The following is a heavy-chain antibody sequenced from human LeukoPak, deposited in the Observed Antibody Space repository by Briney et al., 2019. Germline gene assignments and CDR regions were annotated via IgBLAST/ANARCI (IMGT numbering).Heavy chain of an antibody. CDR2: ISYDGSNK. J-gene: IGHJ6*02. Sequence: GRSLRLSCAASGFTFSSYGVHWVRQAPGKGLEWVAVISYDGSNKYYADSVKGRFTISRDNSKNTLYLQMNSLRAEDTAVYYCAKITMVRGAQHGMDVWGQGTTVTVSS. D-gene: IGHD3-10*01. CDR3: AKITMVRGAQHGMDV. V-gene: IGHV3-30*18. CDR1: GFTFSSYG.